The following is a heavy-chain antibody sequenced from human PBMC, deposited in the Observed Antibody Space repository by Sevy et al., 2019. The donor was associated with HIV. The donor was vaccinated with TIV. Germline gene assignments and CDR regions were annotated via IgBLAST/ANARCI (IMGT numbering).Heavy chain of an antibody. CDR2: IDSSGSTK. J-gene: IGHJ4*02. CDR1: GFTFSDYY. D-gene: IGHD2-15*01. CDR3: ARTAGGYCSGGNCYGHLFDY. V-gene: IGHV3-11*04. Sequence: GGSLILSCAASGFTFSDYYMSWIRQAPGKGLEWVSYIDSSGSTKYYADSVKGRFTISRDNAKNSLYLQMNSLRADDTAVYYCARTAGGYCSGGNCYGHLFDYWGQGTLVTVSS.